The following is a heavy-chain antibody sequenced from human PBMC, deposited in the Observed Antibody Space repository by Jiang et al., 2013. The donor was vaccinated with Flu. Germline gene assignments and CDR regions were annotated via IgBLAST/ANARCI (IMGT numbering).Heavy chain of an antibody. D-gene: IGHD3-22*01. CDR2: ISSSSSYT. J-gene: IGHJ4*02. V-gene: IGHV3-11*06. Sequence: VQLVESGGGLVKPGGSLRLSCAASGFTFSDYYMSWIRQAPGKGLEWVSYISSSSSYTNYADSVKGRFTISRDNAKNSLYLQMNSLRAEDTAVYYCARGHYDSSGYYLLPPSDYWGQGTLVTVSS. CDR1: GFTFSDYY. CDR3: ARGHYDSSGYYLLPPSDY.